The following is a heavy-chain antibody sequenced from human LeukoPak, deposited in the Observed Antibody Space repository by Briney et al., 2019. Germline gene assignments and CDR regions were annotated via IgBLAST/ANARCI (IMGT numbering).Heavy chain of an antibody. CDR2: ISWNSGSI. Sequence: GGSLRLSCAASGFTFDDYAMHWVRQAPGKGLEWVSGISWNSGSIGYADSVKGRFTISRDNAKNSPYLQMNSLRAEDTALYYCAKDPNRSFYDSSGYGAFDIWGQGTMVTVSS. D-gene: IGHD3-22*01. CDR3: AKDPNRSFYDSSGYGAFDI. J-gene: IGHJ3*02. V-gene: IGHV3-9*01. CDR1: GFTFDDYA.